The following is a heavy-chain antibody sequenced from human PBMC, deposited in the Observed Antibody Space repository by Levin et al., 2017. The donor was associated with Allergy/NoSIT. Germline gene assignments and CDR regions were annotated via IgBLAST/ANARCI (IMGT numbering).Heavy chain of an antibody. D-gene: IGHD3-3*01. V-gene: IGHV3-21*01. Sequence: GGSLRLSCAASGFTFSRHSMNWVRQAPGKGLEWVSSINTMSNYIYYADSVKGRFTISRDNAENSLSLQMKSLRADDTAVYYCARIMYFDFWSGYAPYYYYGMDVWGQGTTVTVSS. J-gene: IGHJ6*02. CDR1: GFTFSRHS. CDR3: ARIMYFDFWSGYAPYYYYGMDV. CDR2: INTMSNYI.